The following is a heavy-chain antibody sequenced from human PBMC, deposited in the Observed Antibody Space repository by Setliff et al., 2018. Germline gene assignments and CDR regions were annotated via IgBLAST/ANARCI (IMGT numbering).Heavy chain of an antibody. V-gene: IGHV4-39*01. CDR2: IYDSGSS. Sequence: SETLSLTCTVSGGSVSNSGFFWGWLRQAPGKGLEWIGNIYDSGSSDYNASLKSRLIITRDTSKNQISLKLTSVTAADTAVYYCGRGFSRIEGWGNWFDPWGQGILVTVSS. J-gene: IGHJ5*02. CDR1: GGSVSNSGFF. D-gene: IGHD2-15*01. CDR3: GRGFSRIEGWGNWFDP.